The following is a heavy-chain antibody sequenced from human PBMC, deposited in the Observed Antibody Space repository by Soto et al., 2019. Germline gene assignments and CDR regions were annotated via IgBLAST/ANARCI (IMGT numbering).Heavy chain of an antibody. D-gene: IGHD2-15*01. CDR3: ARDHTEYCSGGSCYWFDP. Sequence: GGSLRLSCAASGFTFSSYPMSWVRLAAGKGMEWVAVIWYDGSNKYYADSVKGRFTISRDNSKNTLYLQMNSLRAEDTAVYYCARDHTEYCSGGSCYWFDPWGQGTLVTVSS. J-gene: IGHJ5*02. V-gene: IGHV3-33*08. CDR1: GFTFSSYP. CDR2: IWYDGSNK.